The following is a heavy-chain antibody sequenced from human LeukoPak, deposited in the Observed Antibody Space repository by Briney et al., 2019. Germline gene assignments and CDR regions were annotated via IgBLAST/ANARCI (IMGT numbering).Heavy chain of an antibody. D-gene: IGHD1-1*01. Sequence: SETLSLTCTVSGGSIRSSSYYWSWIRQPAGKGLEWIGRFYTSVITNYNPSLKSRVSISLDTSKNQFSLNLSSVTAADTAVYYCARAGPRTFEYWGQGILVTVSS. CDR1: GGSIRSSSYY. CDR2: FYTSVIT. V-gene: IGHV4-61*02. CDR3: ARAGPRTFEY. J-gene: IGHJ4*02.